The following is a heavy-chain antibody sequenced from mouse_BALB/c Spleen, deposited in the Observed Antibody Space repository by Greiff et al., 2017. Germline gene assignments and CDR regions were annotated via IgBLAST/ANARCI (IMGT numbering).Heavy chain of an antibody. CDR2: INPNNGGT. V-gene: IGHV1-18*01. CDR1: GYTFTDYN. CDR3: ARDGYYGSRHWYFDV. D-gene: IGHD1-1*01. J-gene: IGHJ1*01. Sequence: EVQLQQSGPELVKPGASVKLPCKASGYTFTDYNMDWVKQSHGKSLEWIGDINPNNGGTIYNQKFKGKATLTVDKSSSTAYMEHRSLTSEDTAVYYCARDGYYGSRHWYFDVWGAGTTVTVSS.